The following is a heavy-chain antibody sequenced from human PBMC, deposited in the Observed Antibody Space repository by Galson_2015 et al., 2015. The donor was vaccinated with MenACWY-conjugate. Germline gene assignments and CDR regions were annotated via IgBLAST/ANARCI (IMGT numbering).Heavy chain of an antibody. CDR1: GGSVSNGSYY. Sequence: ATLFLTCAVSGGSVSNGSYYWSWIRRPPGQGLEWIGYIYYSGCTNYNPSLTSRDTISEDKSKNQISMKLSSVTASDTAVYYCARDCRSRTVTGMGFDYWGQGTLVSVSS. CDR2: IYYSGCT. D-gene: IGHD7-27*01. V-gene: IGHV4-61*01. CDR3: ARDCRSRTVTGMGFDY. J-gene: IGHJ4*02.